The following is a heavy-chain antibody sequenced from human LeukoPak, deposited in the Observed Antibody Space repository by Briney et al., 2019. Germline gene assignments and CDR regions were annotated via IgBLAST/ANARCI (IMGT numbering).Heavy chain of an antibody. V-gene: IGHV3-30*18. CDR3: AKGEWLSIDY. D-gene: IGHD3-3*01. CDR1: GFTFSSYG. J-gene: IGHJ4*02. CDR2: ISYDGSNK. Sequence: GGSPRLSCAASGFTFSSYGMHWVRQAPGKGLEWVAVISYDGSNKYYADSVKGRFTISRDNSKNTLYLQMNSLRAEDTAVYYCAKGEWLSIDYWGQGTLVTVSS.